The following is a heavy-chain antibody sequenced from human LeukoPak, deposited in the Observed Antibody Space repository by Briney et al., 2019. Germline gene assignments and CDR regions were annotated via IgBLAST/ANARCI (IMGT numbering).Heavy chain of an antibody. J-gene: IGHJ3*02. CDR3: ARRNVVVSSTMARAFDI. Sequence: SETLSLTCTVSGDSISSYYWSWIRQPAGKGLEWIGRVYTSGSTNYNPSLKSRVTMSVDTSKNQFSLKLSSVTAADTAVYYCARRNVVVSSTMARAFDIWGQGTMVTVSS. CDR2: VYTSGST. V-gene: IGHV4-4*07. D-gene: IGHD2-2*01. CDR1: GDSISSYY.